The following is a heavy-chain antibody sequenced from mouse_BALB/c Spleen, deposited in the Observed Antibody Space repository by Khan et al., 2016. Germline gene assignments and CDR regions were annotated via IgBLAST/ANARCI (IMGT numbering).Heavy chain of an antibody. V-gene: IGHV3-2*02. Sequence: EVKLEESGPGLVKPSQSLSLTCTVTGYSITSDYAWNWIRQFPGNKLEWMGYISYSGSTSYNPSLKSRLSITRDTSKNQFFLQLNSVTTEDTATYYCARYYYGRSYWYFDAWGAGTTVTVSS. CDR1: GYSITSDYA. J-gene: IGHJ1*01. D-gene: IGHD1-1*01. CDR2: ISYSGST. CDR3: ARYYYGRSYWYFDA.